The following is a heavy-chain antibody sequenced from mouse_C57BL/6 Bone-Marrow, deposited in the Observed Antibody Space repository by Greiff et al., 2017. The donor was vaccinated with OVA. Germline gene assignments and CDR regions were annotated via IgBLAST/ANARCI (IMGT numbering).Heavy chain of an antibody. J-gene: IGHJ2*01. CDR3: ARDKLGEDY. CDR1: GYSITSGYY. V-gene: IGHV3-6*01. CDR2: ISYDGSN. Sequence: VQLQQSGPGLVKPSQSLSLTCSVTGYSITSGYYWNWIRQFPGNKLEWMGYISYDGSNNYNPSLKNRISITRDTSKNQFFLKLNSVTTEDTATYYCARDKLGEDYWGQGTTLTVSS. D-gene: IGHD4-1*01.